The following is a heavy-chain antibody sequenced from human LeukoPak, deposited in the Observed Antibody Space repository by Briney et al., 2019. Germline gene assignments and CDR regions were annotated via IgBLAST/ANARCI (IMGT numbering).Heavy chain of an antibody. J-gene: IGHJ1*01. D-gene: IGHD2-21*02. CDR1: GVSFSSYT. V-gene: IGHV3-23*01. CDR2: ISGSGGAT. Sequence: GGSLRLYCAASGVSFSSYTMMWVRQAPGKGLEWVSAISGSGGATNYADSVKGRFTISRDNAKNTLYLQMDSLRVEDTAVYYCARGSHCGGDCYSLFESWGQGTLATVSS. CDR3: ARGSHCGGDCYSLFES.